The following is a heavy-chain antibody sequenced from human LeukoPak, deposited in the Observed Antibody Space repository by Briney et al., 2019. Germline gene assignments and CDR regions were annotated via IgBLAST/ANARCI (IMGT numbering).Heavy chain of an antibody. CDR2: INHSGST. D-gene: IGHD3-22*01. CDR1: GGSISSYY. CDR3: ARETIAYYYDSSGSPFDY. V-gene: IGHV4-34*01. J-gene: IGHJ4*02. Sequence: MSSETLSLTCTVSGGSISSYYWNWIRQPPGKGLEWIGEINHSGSTNYNPSLKSRVTISVDTSKNQFSLKLSSVTAADTAVYYCARETIAYYYDSSGSPFDYWGQGTLVTVSS.